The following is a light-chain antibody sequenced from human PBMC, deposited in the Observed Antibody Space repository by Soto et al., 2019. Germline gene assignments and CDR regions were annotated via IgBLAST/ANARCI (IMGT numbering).Light chain of an antibody. J-gene: IGKJ1*01. CDR2: KAS. CDR3: HQYNSYTWT. Sequence: GDRVTITCRASRNIGSWLAWYQQKAGKAPNLLIYKASTLETGVPSRFSGSASGTEFTLTISSLQPDDFATYYCHQYNSYTWTFGQGTKVDI. CDR1: RNIGSW. V-gene: IGKV1-5*03.